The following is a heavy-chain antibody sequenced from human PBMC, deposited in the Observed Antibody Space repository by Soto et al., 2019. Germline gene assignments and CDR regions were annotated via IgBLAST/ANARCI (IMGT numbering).Heavy chain of an antibody. CDR2: IDPSGSYT. Sequence: GESLKISCKGSGYSFTSYWISWVRQMPGKGLEWMGRIDPSGSYTNYSPSFQGHVTISADKSISTAYLQWSSLKASDTAMYYCARLGYCTNGVCYIIGMDVWGQGTTVTVSS. D-gene: IGHD2-8*01. CDR1: GYSFTSYW. J-gene: IGHJ6*02. V-gene: IGHV5-10-1*01. CDR3: ARLGYCTNGVCYIIGMDV.